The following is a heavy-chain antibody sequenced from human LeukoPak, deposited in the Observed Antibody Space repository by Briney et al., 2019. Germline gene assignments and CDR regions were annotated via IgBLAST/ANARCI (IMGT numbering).Heavy chain of an antibody. CDR3: ARGGDEFYYYGMDV. CDR1: GYTFTSYD. J-gene: IGHJ6*02. V-gene: IGHV1-8*01. Sequence: ASVKVSCKASGYTFTSYDINWVRRATGQGLEWMGWMSPNSGNTGYAQKFQGRVTMTRNTSISTAYMELSSLRSEDTAVYYCARGGDEFYYYGMDVWGQGTTVTVSS. CDR2: MSPNSGNT.